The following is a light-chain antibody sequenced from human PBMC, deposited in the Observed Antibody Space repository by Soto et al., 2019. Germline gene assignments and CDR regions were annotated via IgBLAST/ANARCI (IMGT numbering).Light chain of an antibody. Sequence: QAVVTQPASVSGSPGQSITISCTGTSSDIGGYNYVSWYQQHPGKAPKLMIYGVTNRPSGVSNRFSGSKSGNTASLTISGLQAEDETDYYCSSYTSSGTLYVFGTGTKVTVL. V-gene: IGLV2-14*01. CDR3: SSYTSSGTLYV. J-gene: IGLJ1*01. CDR2: GVT. CDR1: SSDIGGYNY.